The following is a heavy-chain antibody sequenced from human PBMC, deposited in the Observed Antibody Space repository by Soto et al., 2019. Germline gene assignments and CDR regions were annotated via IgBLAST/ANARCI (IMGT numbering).Heavy chain of an antibody. CDR2: IYYSGST. D-gene: IGHD1-26*01. Sequence: QVQLQESGPGLVKPSETLSLTCSVSGGSISSHYWSWIRKPPGKGLEWTGYIYYSGSTNYNPSLKSRVTISVHTSMNQFSLKLSSVTAADTAVYYCARGWGGYFALWGRGTLVTVSS. CDR3: ARGWGGYFAL. J-gene: IGHJ2*01. V-gene: IGHV4-59*11. CDR1: GGSISSHY.